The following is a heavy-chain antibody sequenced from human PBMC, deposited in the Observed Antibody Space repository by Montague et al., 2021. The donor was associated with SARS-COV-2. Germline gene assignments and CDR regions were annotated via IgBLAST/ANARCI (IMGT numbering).Heavy chain of an antibody. D-gene: IGHD5-24*01. CDR3: ARGFRTVEMPTISFDY. J-gene: IGHJ4*02. Sequence: SETLSLTCAVYGESVSGFHWGWIRQPPGEGLEWLGEINHSGSPNYNPSLKGRVTMSLDTSKNQFSLKLSSVTAADTAVYFCARGFRTVEMPTISFDYWGQGTLVTVSS. CDR1: GESVSGFH. V-gene: IGHV4-34*01. CDR2: INHSGSP.